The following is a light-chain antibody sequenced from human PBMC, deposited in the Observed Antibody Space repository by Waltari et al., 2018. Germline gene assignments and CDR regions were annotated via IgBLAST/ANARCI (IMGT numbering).Light chain of an antibody. Sequence: QSVLTQPPSTSGTPGQRLTISCSGITSNIGTNTITWYQLLPGTPPKPVIFANYHRPSGVPDRFSASKSGTSASLVISGLQSEDEADYFCATWDDSLSGRVFGGGTKVTVL. J-gene: IGLJ3*02. V-gene: IGLV1-44*01. CDR1: TSNIGTNT. CDR3: ATWDDSLSGRV. CDR2: ANY.